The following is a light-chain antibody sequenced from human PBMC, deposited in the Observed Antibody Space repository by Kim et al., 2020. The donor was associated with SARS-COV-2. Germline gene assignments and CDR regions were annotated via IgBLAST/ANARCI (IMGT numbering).Light chain of an antibody. J-gene: IGKJ2*01. V-gene: IGKV1-39*01. CDR1: QSMSSY. CDR2: GAS. Sequence: DIQMTQSPSSLSASVGDRVTITCRASQSMSSYLNWYHQTPGKAPRLLIYGASTLLSGVSPRFSGSGSGTDFTLTISSLQPEDIGTYYCQQSYSPPRTFGQGTKLEI. CDR3: QQSYSPPRT.